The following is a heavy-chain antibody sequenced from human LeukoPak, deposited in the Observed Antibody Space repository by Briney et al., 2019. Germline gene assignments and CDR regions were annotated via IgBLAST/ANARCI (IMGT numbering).Heavy chain of an antibody. J-gene: IGHJ4*02. CDR2: IYTSGST. Sequence: PSQTLSLTCTVSGGSISSGSYYWSWIRQPAGKGLEWIGRIYTSGSTNYNPSLKSRVTISVDTSKNQFSLKLSSVTAADTAVYYCVREVLSTAVAGGYYFDYWGQGTLVTVSS. CDR1: GGSISSGSYY. D-gene: IGHD6-19*01. V-gene: IGHV4-61*02. CDR3: VREVLSTAVAGGYYFDY.